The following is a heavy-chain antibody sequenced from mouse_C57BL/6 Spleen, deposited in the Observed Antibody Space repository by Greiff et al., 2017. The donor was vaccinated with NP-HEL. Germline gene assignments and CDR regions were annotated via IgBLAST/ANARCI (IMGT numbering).Heavy chain of an antibody. V-gene: IGHV1-7*01. CDR2: INPSSGYT. Sequence: VQLQQSGAELAKPGASVKLSCKASGYTFTSYWMHWVKQRPGQGLEWIGYINPSSGYTKYNQKFKDKATLTAYKSSSTAYMHLSSLTYEDSAVYYCASGDYGDFDYWCQGTTLTVSS. CDR1: GYTFTSYW. CDR3: ASGDYGDFDY. J-gene: IGHJ2*01. D-gene: IGHD2-4*01.